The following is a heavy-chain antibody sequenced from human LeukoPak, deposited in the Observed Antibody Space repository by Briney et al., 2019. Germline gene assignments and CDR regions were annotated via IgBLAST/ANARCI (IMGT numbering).Heavy chain of an antibody. CDR1: GYSFIDYY. V-gene: IGHV1-2*02. CDR2: ITPYSGGT. D-gene: IGHD3-22*01. CDR3: VRERRHYYDSSGYYFFDY. Sequence: GASVKVSCKASGYSFIDYYMHWVRQAPGQEPEWVGWITPYSGGTDYAQKFQDRVTMTSDTATSTAYMTLSRVRSDDTAVYYCVRERRHYYDSSGYYFFDYWGQGTLVTVSS. J-gene: IGHJ4*02.